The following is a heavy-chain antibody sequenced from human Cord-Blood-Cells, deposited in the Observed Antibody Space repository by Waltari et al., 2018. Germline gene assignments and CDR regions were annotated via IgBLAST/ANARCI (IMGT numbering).Heavy chain of an antibody. J-gene: IGHJ3*02. CDR2: SNPKSGDT. CDR1: GYTFTGYY. Sequence: QVQLVQSGAEVKKPGASVKVSCKASGYTFTGYYIHWVRQAPGQGLEWMGWSNPKSGDTNYAQKFQGWVTMTRDTSISTAYMELSRLRSDDTAVYYCARDLEDAFDIWGQGTMVTVSS. CDR3: ARDLEDAFDI. V-gene: IGHV1-2*04.